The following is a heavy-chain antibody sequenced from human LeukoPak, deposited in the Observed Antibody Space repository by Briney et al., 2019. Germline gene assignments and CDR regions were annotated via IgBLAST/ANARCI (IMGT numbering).Heavy chain of an antibody. V-gene: IGHV4-59*01. CDR1: GGSLTGYY. CDR3: ARLGGCTTTSCYVHWFYP. J-gene: IGHJ5*02. D-gene: IGHD2-2*01. Sequence: RPSETLSLTCAVSGGSLTGYYWSWTRQPPGKGLEWIGYMFYCVSTYYSPSLKSRVTISVDTSKNQFSLKLYSVTAADTAVYFCARLGGCTTTSCYVHWFYPWGQGTLVTVSS. CDR2: MFYCVST.